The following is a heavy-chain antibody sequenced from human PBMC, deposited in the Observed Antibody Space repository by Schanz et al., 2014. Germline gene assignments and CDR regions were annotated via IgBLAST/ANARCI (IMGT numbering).Heavy chain of an antibody. D-gene: IGHD1-1*01. CDR2: IWYDENNK. CDR1: GFTFSSYG. CDR3: ARAHGNNWYGKGLDY. J-gene: IGHJ4*02. V-gene: IGHV3-33*01. Sequence: QVQLVESGGGVVQFGRSLRLSCVASGFTFSSYGMHWVRQAPGKGLEWVAVIWYDENNKYYADSVKGRFTMSRDNSKNTLYLQMNSLRADDTAVYFCARAHGNNWYGKGLDYWGQGTQXTVSS.